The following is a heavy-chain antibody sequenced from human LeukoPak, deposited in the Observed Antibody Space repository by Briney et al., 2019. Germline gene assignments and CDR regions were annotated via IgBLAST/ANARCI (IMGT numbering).Heavy chain of an antibody. V-gene: IGHV3-48*03. Sequence: GGSLRLSCAASGFTFSSYEMNWVRQAPGKGLEWVSYISSSGSTLYYADSVKGRFTISRDNAKNSLYLQVNSLRAEDTAVYFCARIWPPTEDGYNFMAFDIWGQGTMVTVSS. CDR1: GFTFSSYE. CDR2: ISSSGSTL. CDR3: ARIWPPTEDGYNFMAFDI. J-gene: IGHJ3*02. D-gene: IGHD5-24*01.